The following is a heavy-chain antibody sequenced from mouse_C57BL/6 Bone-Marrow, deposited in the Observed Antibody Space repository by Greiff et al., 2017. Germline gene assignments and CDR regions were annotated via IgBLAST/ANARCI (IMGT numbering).Heavy chain of an antibody. V-gene: IGHV5-6*01. CDR2: ISSGGSYT. CDR3: ARQRDFAWFAY. Sequence: EVNVVESGGDLVKPGGSLKLSCAASGFTFSSYGMSWVRQTPDKRLEWVATISSGGSYTYYPDSVKGRFTISRDNAKNTLYLQMNSLKSEDTAMYYCARQRDFAWFAYWGQGTLVTVSA. J-gene: IGHJ3*01. CDR1: GFTFSSYG.